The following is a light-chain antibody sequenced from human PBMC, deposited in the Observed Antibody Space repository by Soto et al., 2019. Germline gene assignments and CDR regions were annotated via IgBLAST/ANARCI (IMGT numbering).Light chain of an antibody. CDR1: QDIRND. J-gene: IGKJ2*03. Sequence: DIQMTQSPSSLSASVGDRVTITCQASQDIRNDLGWYQQEPGKAPKRLIYSASTLESGVPPRFSGSGSGTEFTLTISSLQPEDFATYFCLQRHTRPYSFGQGTRLDFK. V-gene: IGKV1-17*01. CDR2: SAS. CDR3: LQRHTRPYS.